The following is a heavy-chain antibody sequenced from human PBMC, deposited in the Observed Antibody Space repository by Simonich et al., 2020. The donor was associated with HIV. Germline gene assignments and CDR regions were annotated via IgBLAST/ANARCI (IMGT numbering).Heavy chain of an antibody. CDR3: ASGGSISSVWADDY. V-gene: IGHV3-30*07. J-gene: IGHJ4*02. D-gene: IGHD3-16*01. CDR2: ISYDESNK. CDR1: GFTFSSYA. Sequence: QVQLVESGGGVVQPGRSLRLSCAASGFTFSSYAMHWVRQAPGKGREWVEVISYDESNKNYADSVKGRFTISRDNSKNTLYLQMNSLRAEDTAVYYCASGGSISSVWADDYWGQGTLVTVSS.